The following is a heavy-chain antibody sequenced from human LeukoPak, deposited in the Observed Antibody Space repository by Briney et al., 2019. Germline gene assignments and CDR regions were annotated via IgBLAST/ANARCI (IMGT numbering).Heavy chain of an antibody. J-gene: IGHJ3*02. V-gene: IGHV3-21*01. CDR2: ISSSSSYI. Sequence: PGGSLRLSCAASGFTFSSYSMNWVRQAPGKGLEWVSSISSSSSYIYYADSVKGRFTISRDNAQNSLYLQMNSLRAEDTAVYYCARAKVVAATPDAFDIWGQGTLVTVSS. CDR3: ARAKVVAATPDAFDI. D-gene: IGHD2-15*01. CDR1: GFTFSSYS.